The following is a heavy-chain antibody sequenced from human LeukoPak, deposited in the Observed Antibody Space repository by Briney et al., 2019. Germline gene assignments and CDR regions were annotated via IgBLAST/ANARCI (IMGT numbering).Heavy chain of an antibody. CDR1: GFTFSAYT. Sequence: GGSLRLSCAASGFTFSAYTMNWVRQAPGKGLEWVPSISSSSDYIYYADSVKGRFTISRDNAKNSLYLQMNSLRAEDTAVYYCASFPFGGPVDPWGQGTLVTVSS. CDR3: ASFPFGGPVDP. D-gene: IGHD4-23*01. J-gene: IGHJ5*02. CDR2: ISSSSDYI. V-gene: IGHV3-21*01.